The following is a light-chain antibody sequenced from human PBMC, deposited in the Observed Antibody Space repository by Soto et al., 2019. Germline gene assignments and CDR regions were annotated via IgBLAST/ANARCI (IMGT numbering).Light chain of an antibody. CDR3: QQYGNSPIT. CDR2: GAS. Sequence: EVVMTKSPVTLSVSPGAIATLSCRASQSVSNKYLAWYQQKPGQAPRLLIYGASSRATGIPDRFSGSGSGTDFTLTISRLEPEDFAVYYCQQYGNSPITFGQGALLEIK. CDR1: QSVSNKY. V-gene: IGKV3-20*01. J-gene: IGKJ5*01.